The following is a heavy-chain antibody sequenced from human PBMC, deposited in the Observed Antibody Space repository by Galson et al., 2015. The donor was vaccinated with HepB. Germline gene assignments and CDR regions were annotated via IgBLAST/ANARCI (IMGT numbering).Heavy chain of an antibody. Sequence: SLRLSCAASGFTFSPYTMNWVRRAPGKGLEWVSSISSSGRTIYYADSVKGRFTISRDNAKNSLYLQMNSLRDEDTALYYCARDCSGGSCYRVSGYYYGMDVWGQGTTVTVSS. CDR3: ARDCSGGSCYRVSGYYYGMDV. V-gene: IGHV3-48*02. CDR2: ISSSGRTI. CDR1: GFTFSPYT. D-gene: IGHD2-15*01. J-gene: IGHJ6*02.